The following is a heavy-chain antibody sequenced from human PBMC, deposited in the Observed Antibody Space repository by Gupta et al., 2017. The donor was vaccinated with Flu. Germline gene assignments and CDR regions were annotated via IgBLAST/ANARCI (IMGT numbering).Heavy chain of an antibody. J-gene: IGHJ4*02. Sequence: QVQLVQSGGEVKKPGSSVKVSCKASGGTFSSYALSWVRQAPGQVLEWMGGIIPIFGTANYAQKFQGRVTITADESTSTAYMELSSLRSEDTAVYYCARVASPTNYYDSTGYYNYWGQGTLVTVSS. V-gene: IGHV1-69*01. CDR3: ARVASPTNYYDSTGYYNY. CDR2: IIPIFGTA. D-gene: IGHD3-22*01. CDR1: GGTFSSYA.